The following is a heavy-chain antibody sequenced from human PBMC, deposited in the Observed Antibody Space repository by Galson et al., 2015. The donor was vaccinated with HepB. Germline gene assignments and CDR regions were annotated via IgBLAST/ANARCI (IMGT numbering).Heavy chain of an antibody. D-gene: IGHD3-3*01. Sequence: SLRLSCAASGFTFSNYRMSWVRQAPGKGLEWVANINQDGSEKYYVDSVRGRFTISRDNAKNSLYLQTNSLRAEDTAVYYCARGRGYDFRYWGQGTLVTVSS. CDR2: INQDGSEK. CDR3: ARGRGYDFRY. V-gene: IGHV3-7*03. CDR1: GFTFSNYR. J-gene: IGHJ4*02.